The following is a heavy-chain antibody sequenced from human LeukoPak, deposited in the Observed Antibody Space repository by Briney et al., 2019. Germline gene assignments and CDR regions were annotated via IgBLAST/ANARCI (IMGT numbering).Heavy chain of an antibody. D-gene: IGHD1-14*01. CDR3: ARVGNPNYDYYYYMDV. Sequence: GGSLRLSCAASGFTFSSYSMNWVRQAPGKGPEWVSSISSSSSYIYYADSVKGRFTISRDNAKNSLYLQMNSLRAEDTAVYYCARVGNPNYDYYYYMDVWGKGTTVTVSS. CDR1: GFTFSSYS. V-gene: IGHV3-21*01. J-gene: IGHJ6*03. CDR2: ISSSSSYI.